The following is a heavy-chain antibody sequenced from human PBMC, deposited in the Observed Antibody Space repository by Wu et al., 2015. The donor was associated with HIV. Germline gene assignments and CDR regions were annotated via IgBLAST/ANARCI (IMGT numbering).Heavy chain of an antibody. J-gene: IGHJ6*02. CDR2: IIPVFGIA. CDR3: ARMIKYYYDHERNYYYCGVDV. V-gene: IGHV1-69*12. D-gene: IGHD3-22*01. Sequence: QVQLVQSGAEVKKPGSSVKVSCKASGGTFSTNGINWVRQAPGQGLEWLGGIIPVFGIADYAQQFQGRITITADESTGTAYMELRRLRSDDTAVYYCARMIKYYYDHERNYYYCGVDVWGQGP. CDR1: GGTFSTNG.